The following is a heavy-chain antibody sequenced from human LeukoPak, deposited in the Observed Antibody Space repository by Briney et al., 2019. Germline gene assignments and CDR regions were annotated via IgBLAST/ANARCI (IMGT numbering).Heavy chain of an antibody. J-gene: IGHJ4*02. CDR1: GFTFSSYW. V-gene: IGHV3-7*01. CDR3: ARENPGSYFDY. D-gene: IGHD3-10*01. CDR2: IKQDGSEK. Sequence: GSLRLSCAASGFTFSSYWMSWVRQAPGKGLEWVANIKQDGSEKYYVDSVKGRFTISRDNAKNSLYLQMNSLRAEGTAVYYCARENPGSYFDYWGQGTLVTVSS.